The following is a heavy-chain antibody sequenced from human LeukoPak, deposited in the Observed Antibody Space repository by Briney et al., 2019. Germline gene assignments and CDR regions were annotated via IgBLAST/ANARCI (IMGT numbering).Heavy chain of an antibody. D-gene: IGHD6-6*01. Sequence: GGSLRLSCTASGFSYSGHWMHWARQLPGKGLVWVSRISPTGSTTSYADSVKGRFTVSRDNAKNTLYLQANNLRAEDTAVYYCARGPNSNWSGLDFWGQGTLLTVSS. CDR1: GFSYSGHW. CDR2: ISPTGSTT. V-gene: IGHV3-74*01. J-gene: IGHJ4*02. CDR3: ARGPNSNWSGLDF.